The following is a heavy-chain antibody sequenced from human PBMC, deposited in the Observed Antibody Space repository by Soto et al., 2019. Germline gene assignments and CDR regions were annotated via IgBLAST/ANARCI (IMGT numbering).Heavy chain of an antibody. CDR3: TRLPTRVTTHYLDY. Sequence: GSLRLSCAASGFTFSSYSMNWVHQAPGKGLEWVSYISSSSSYIYSADSVKGRFTISRYTANNSPYLQVNSLIAQDTAQYYCTRLPTRVTTHYLDYWSQGPLVTVS. CDR2: ISSSSSYI. J-gene: IGHJ4*02. CDR1: GFTFSSYS. D-gene: IGHD4-17*01. V-gene: IGHV3-21*01.